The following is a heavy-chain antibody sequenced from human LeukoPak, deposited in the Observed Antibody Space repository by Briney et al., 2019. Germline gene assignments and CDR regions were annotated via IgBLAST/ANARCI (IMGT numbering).Heavy chain of an antibody. Sequence: ASVKVSCKASGYTFTGYYMHWVRQAPGQGLEWMGWINPNSGGTNYAQKFQGRVTMTRDTSISTAYMELSRLRSDDTAVYYCAVWGYCGSTSCFGGFDPWGQGTLVTVSS. CDR3: AVWGYCGSTSCFGGFDP. D-gene: IGHD2-2*01. V-gene: IGHV1-2*02. CDR1: GYTFTGYY. J-gene: IGHJ5*02. CDR2: INPNSGGT.